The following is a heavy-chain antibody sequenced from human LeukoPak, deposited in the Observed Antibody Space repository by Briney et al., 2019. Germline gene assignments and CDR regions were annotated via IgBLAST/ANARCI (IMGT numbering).Heavy chain of an antibody. D-gene: IGHD4-17*01. CDR3: AKGDYGDYVFPADY. CDR2: ISGSGGST. Sequence: GGSLRLSCAASGFTFSSYAMSWVRQARGEGLERVSAISGSGGSTYYADSVKGRFTISRDNSKNTLYLQMNSLRAEDTAVYYCAKGDYGDYVFPADYWGQGTLVTVSS. V-gene: IGHV3-23*01. J-gene: IGHJ4*02. CDR1: GFTFSSYA.